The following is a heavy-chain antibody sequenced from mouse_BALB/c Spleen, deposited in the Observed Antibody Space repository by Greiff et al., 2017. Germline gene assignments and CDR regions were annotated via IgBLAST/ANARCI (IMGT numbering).Heavy chain of an antibody. D-gene: IGHD2-4*01. Sequence: EVMLVESGGGLVQPGGSRKLSCAASGFTFSSFGMHWVRQAPEKGLEWVAYISSGSSTIYYADTVKGRFTISRDNPKNTLFLQMTSLRSEDTAMYYCASGITTKACCAYWGQGTLVTVSA. CDR1: GFTFSSFG. CDR2: ISSGSSTI. J-gene: IGHJ3*01. CDR3: ASGITTKACCAY. V-gene: IGHV5-17*02.